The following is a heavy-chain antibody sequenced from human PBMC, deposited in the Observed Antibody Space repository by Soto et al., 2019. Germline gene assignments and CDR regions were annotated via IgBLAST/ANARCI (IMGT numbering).Heavy chain of an antibody. D-gene: IGHD1-1*01. CDR3: ARGGLGYNWNDGAFDI. CDR1: GGTFTSYA. Sequence: SVKVSCKASGGTFTSYAISWVRQAPGQGLEWMGGIIPIFGTANYAQKFQGRVTITADKSTSTAYMELSSLRSEDTAVYYCARGGLGYNWNDGAFDIWGQGTMVTVSS. J-gene: IGHJ3*02. V-gene: IGHV1-69*06. CDR2: IIPIFGTA.